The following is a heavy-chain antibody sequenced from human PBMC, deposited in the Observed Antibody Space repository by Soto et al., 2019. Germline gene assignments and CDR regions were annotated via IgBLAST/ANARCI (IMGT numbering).Heavy chain of an antibody. J-gene: IGHJ3*02. D-gene: IGHD5-18*01. Sequence: GASVKVSCKASGYTFTSYGISWVRQAPGQGLEGMGWISAYNGNTNYAQKLQGRVTMTTDTSTSTAYMELRSLRSDDTAVYYSARGTPNTAMVTGAFDIWGQGTMVTVSS. CDR2: ISAYNGNT. V-gene: IGHV1-18*01. CDR3: ARGTPNTAMVTGAFDI. CDR1: GYTFTSYG.